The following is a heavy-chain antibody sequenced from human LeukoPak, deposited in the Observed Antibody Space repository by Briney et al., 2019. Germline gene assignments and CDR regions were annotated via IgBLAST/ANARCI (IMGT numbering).Heavy chain of an antibody. V-gene: IGHV3-9*01. J-gene: IGHJ4*02. CDR2: ISWNSGSI. D-gene: IGHD5-18*01. CDR1: GFTFDDYA. CDR3: AKVGDTAMVLDY. Sequence: LSLTCAASGFTFDDYAMHWVRQAPGKGLEWVSGISWNSGSIGYADSVKGRFTISRDNAKNSLYLQMNSLRAEDTALYYCAKVGDTAMVLDYWGQGTLVTVSS.